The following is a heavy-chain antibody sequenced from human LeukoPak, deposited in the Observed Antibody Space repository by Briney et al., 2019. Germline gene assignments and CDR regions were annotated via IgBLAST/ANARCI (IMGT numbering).Heavy chain of an antibody. Sequence: GGSLRLSCAASGFTFSSYAMSWVRQAPGKGLEWVSTISGSGGSTYYADSVKGRFTISRDNAKNSLYLQMNSLRAEDTAVYYCARETGESFDYWGQGTLVTVSS. V-gene: IGHV3-23*01. CDR2: ISGSGGST. CDR3: ARETGESFDY. J-gene: IGHJ4*02. D-gene: IGHD7-27*01. CDR1: GFTFSSYA.